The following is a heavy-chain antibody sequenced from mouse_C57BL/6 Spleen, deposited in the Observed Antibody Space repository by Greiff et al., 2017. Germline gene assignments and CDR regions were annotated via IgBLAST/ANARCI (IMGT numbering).Heavy chain of an antibody. Sequence: QVQLQQPGAELVKPGATVKLSCKASGYTFTSYWMHWVKQRPGQGLEWIGMIHPNSGSTNYNEKFKSKATLTVDKSSSTAYMQLSSLTSEDSAVYYCAREGGQPRLRGFAYWGQGTLVTVSA. CDR2: IHPNSGST. CDR3: AREGGQPRLRGFAY. J-gene: IGHJ3*01. V-gene: IGHV1-64*01. D-gene: IGHD3-2*02. CDR1: GYTFTSYW.